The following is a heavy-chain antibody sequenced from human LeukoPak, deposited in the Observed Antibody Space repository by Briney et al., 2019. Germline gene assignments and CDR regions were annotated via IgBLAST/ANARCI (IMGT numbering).Heavy chain of an antibody. CDR2: IRSKTYGGTP. CDR1: GFSFGDYA. V-gene: IGHV3-49*04. CDR3: TTVDTAMLTGY. J-gene: IGHJ4*02. D-gene: IGHD5-18*01. Sequence: PGGSLRLSCTASGFSFGDYAMSWVRQAPGKGLEWVGFIRSKTYGGTPEYAASVEGRFTISRDDSKSIAYLQMNSLKTEDTAVYYCTTVDTAMLTGYWGQGTLVTVSS.